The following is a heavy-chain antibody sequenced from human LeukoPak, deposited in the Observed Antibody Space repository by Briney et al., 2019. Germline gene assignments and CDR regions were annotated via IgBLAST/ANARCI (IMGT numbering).Heavy chain of an antibody. J-gene: IGHJ5*02. V-gene: IGHV3-33*01. Sequence: GRSLRLSCAASGFTFSNYGMNWVRQAPGKGLEWVAVIWVDGSNKPSADSARGRFTISRDNSKNTLYLQMNGLRAEDTAVYYCARVTMVAGASYNWFVPWGQGTLVTVST. D-gene: IGHD2-15*01. CDR1: GFTFSNYG. CDR2: IWVDGSNK. CDR3: ARVTMVAGASYNWFVP.